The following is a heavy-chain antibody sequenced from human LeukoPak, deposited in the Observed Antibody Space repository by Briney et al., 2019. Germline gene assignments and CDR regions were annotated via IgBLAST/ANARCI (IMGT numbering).Heavy chain of an antibody. CDR3: ARQNNWFDP. Sequence: SETLSLTCTVSGGSISSDGYYWSWIRQLPGKGLEWIGYIYYSGSTYYEPSLKSRLTISVDTSKNQFSLKLSSVTAADAAVYYCARQNNWFDPWGQGTLVTVSS. J-gene: IGHJ5*02. V-gene: IGHV4-31*03. CDR1: GGSISSDGYY. CDR2: IYYSGST.